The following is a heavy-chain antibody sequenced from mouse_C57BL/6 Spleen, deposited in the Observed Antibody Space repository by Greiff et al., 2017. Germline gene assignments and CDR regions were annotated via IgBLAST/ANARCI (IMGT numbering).Heavy chain of an antibody. CDR1: GFTFSDYY. J-gene: IGHJ4*01. Sequence: EVKLMESEGGLVQPGSSMKLSCTASGFTFSDYYMAWVRQVPEKGLEWVANINYDGSSTYYLDSLKSRFIISRDNAKNILYLQMSSLKSEDTATYDCARDRLNWDEGAMDYWGQGTSVTVSS. CDR3: ARDRLNWDEGAMDY. V-gene: IGHV5-16*01. CDR2: INYDGSST. D-gene: IGHD4-1*01.